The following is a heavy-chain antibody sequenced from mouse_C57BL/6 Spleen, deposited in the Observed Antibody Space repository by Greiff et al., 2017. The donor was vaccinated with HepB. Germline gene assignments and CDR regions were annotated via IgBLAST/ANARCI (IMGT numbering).Heavy chain of an antibody. CDR1: GFTFTDYY. CDR2: IRNKANGYTT. J-gene: IGHJ4*01. CDR3: ARYEDYYAMDY. Sequence: EVQLVESGGGLVQPGGSLSLSCAASGFTFTDYYMSWVRQPPGKALEWLGFIRNKANGYTTEYSASVKGRFTISRDNSQSILYLQMNALRAEDSATYYCARYEDYYAMDYWGQGTSVTVSS. V-gene: IGHV7-3*01.